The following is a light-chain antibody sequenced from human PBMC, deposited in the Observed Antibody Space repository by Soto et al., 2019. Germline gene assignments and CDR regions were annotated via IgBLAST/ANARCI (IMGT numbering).Light chain of an antibody. CDR2: GAS. CDR3: QQYNNSPRT. V-gene: IGKV3-15*01. J-gene: IGKJ1*01. CDR1: QSVSSN. Sequence: EIVMTQSPATLSVSPGERATLSCRASQSVSSNLAWYQQKTGQAPRLLIYGASTRATGIPARFSGSGSGTVFTLIISRLQSEDFSLDYCQQYNNSPRTFGQGTKVEIK.